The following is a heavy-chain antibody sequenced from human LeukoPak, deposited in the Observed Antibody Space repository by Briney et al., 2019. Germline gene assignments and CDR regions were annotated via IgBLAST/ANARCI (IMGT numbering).Heavy chain of an antibody. Sequence: GGSLRLSCAVSGITLSNYGMSWVRQAPGKGLEWVAGINDSGGRTKYADSVKGRFTISRDNSKNTLYLQMNSLRAEDTAVYFCAKRGVVIRVILVGFHKEAYYFDSWGQGALVTVSS. V-gene: IGHV3-23*01. D-gene: IGHD3-22*01. CDR3: AKRGVVIRVILVGFHKEAYYFDS. J-gene: IGHJ4*02. CDR2: INDSGGRT. CDR1: GITLSNYG.